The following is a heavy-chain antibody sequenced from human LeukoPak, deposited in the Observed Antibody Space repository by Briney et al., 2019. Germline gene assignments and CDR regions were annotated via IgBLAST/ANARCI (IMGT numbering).Heavy chain of an antibody. Sequence: ASVKVSCKASGGTFSSYAISWVRQAPGQGLEWMGWISAYNGNTNYAQKLQGRVTMTTDTSTSTAYMELRSLRSDDTAVYYCARADYDSSGYYYFSSYYYYMDVWGKGTTVTVSS. J-gene: IGHJ6*03. CDR1: GGTFSSYA. CDR3: ARADYDSSGYYYFSSYYYYMDV. V-gene: IGHV1-18*01. D-gene: IGHD3-22*01. CDR2: ISAYNGNT.